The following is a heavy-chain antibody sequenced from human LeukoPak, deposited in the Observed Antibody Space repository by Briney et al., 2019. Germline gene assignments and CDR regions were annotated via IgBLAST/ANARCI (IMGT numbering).Heavy chain of an antibody. V-gene: IGHV3-20*04. CDR2: INWNGGSR. CDR3: AKDGNWARFEN. CDR1: GFNFDDYV. J-gene: IGHJ4*02. Sequence: PGGSLRLSCAASGFNFDDYVMSWVRQAPGKGLEWVSGINWNGGSRGYADSVKGRFTISRDNAKNSLYLQMNSPRAEDTAAYYCAKDGNWARFENWGQGTLVTVSS. D-gene: IGHD7-27*01.